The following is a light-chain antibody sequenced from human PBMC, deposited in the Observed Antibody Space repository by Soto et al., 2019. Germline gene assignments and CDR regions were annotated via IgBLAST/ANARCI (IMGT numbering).Light chain of an antibody. V-gene: IGLV1-44*01. J-gene: IGLJ1*01. CDR2: TTN. CDR3: ATWDGGLSGTFV. Sequence: QSVLTQPPSASGTPGQRATISCCGSNSNIGSDIVNCYQLLPGAAPEVLINTTNQRPSGVPERFSGSKSGTSASLAISGLQSEYEANSSCATWDGGLSGTFVFGTGTKVTVL. CDR1: NSNIGSDI.